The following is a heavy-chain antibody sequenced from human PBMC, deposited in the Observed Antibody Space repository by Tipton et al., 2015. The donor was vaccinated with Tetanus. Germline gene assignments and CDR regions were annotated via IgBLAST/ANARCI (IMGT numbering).Heavy chain of an antibody. J-gene: IGHJ4*02. CDR3: VTSLAVSRPIDY. V-gene: IGHV4-39*01. CDR1: DASISSSVYY. Sequence: TLSLTCSVSDASISSSVYYWGWIRQPPGKGLEWIGSVFSTGNTYYNPSLKSRVTVSVDTSKNQFSLRLSSVTAADTAVYYCVTSLAVSRPIDYWGQGTLVTVAS. CDR2: VFSTGNT. D-gene: IGHD6-19*01.